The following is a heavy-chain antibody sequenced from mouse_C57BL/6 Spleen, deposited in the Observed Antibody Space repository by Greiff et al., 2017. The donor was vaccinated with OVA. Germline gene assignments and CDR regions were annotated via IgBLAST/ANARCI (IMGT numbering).Heavy chain of an antibody. CDR3: TRTLITTVAPFAY. J-gene: IGHJ3*01. CDR2: IDPETGGT. D-gene: IGHD1-1*01. V-gene: IGHV1-15*01. CDR1: GYTFTDYE. Sequence: VQLQQSGAELVRPGASVTLSCKASGYTFTDYEMHWVKQTPVHGLEWIGAIDPETGGTAYNQKFKGKAILTADKSSSTAYMELRSLTSEDSAVYYCTRTLITTVAPFAYWGQGTLVTVSA.